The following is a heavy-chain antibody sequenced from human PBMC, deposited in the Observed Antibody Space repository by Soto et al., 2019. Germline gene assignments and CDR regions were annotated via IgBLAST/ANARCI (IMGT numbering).Heavy chain of an antibody. CDR2: IYHTRST. D-gene: IGHD2-21*01. CDR3: ARVVVERPLYKWLDP. V-gene: IGHV4-30-4*01. J-gene: IGHJ5*02. CDR1: GGSISSGDYF. Sequence: PSETLSLTCNVSGGSISSGDYFWSWIRQPPGKGLEWIGHIYHTRSTYYNPSLKSRVTISVDKSKNQFSLKLSSVTAADTAVYYCARVVVERPLYKWLDPCGQGTLVTVST.